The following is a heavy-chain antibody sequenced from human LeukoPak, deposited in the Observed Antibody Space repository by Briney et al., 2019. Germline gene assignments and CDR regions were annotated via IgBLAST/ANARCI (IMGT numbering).Heavy chain of an antibody. CDR2: INHSGST. V-gene: IGHV4-34*01. CDR1: GGSFSGYY. J-gene: IGHJ3*02. D-gene: IGHD4/OR15-4a*01. CDR3: ARDGVRLSRAFDI. Sequence: SETLSLTCAVYGGSFSGYYWSWIRQPPGKGLEWIGEINHSGSTNYNPSLKSRVTISVDTSKNQFSLKLSSVTAADTAVYYCARDGVRLSRAFDIWGQGTMVTVSS.